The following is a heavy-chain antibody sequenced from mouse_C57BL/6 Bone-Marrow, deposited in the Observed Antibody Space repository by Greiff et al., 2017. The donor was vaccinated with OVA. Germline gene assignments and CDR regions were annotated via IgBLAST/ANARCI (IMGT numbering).Heavy chain of an antibody. V-gene: IGHV6-6*01. CDR1: GFTFSDAW. J-gene: IGHJ2*01. CDR2: IRNKANNHAT. D-gene: IGHD1-1*01. CDR3: TRPRYYGSSTYYFDY. Sequence: EVKVEESGGGLVQPGGSMKLSCAASGFTFSDAWMDWVRQSPEKGLEWVAEIRNKANNHATYYAESVKGRFTISRDDSKSSVYLQMNSLRAEDTGIYYCTRPRYYGSSTYYFDYWGQGTTLTVSS.